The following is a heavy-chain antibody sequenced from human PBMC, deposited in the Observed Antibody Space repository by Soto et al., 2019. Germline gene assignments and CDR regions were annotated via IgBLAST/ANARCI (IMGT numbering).Heavy chain of an antibody. Sequence: PGGSLRHSGADSECAYRGYRRIWNSQAPGEGLEWVAVISYDGSNKYYADSVKGRSTISRDNSKNTLYLQMNSLRVEDTAVYYCAKDWSGSTIAVAYYWGQGTLVTVSS. CDR2: ISYDGSNK. J-gene: IGHJ4*02. D-gene: IGHD6-19*01. CDR1: ECAYRGYR. V-gene: IGHV3-30*18. CDR3: AKDWSGSTIAVAYY.